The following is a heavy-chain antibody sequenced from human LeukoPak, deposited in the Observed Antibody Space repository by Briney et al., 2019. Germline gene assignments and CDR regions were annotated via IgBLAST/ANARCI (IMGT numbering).Heavy chain of an antibody. V-gene: IGHV1-18*04. J-gene: IGHJ4*02. CDR2: ISAYNGNT. D-gene: IGHD5-18*01. CDR3: ARDVDTAMVDY. CDR1: GYTFTGYY. Sequence: GASVKVSCKASGYTFTGYYMHWMRQAPGQGLEWMGWISAYNGNTNYAQKLQGRVTMTTDTSTSTAYMELRSLRSDDTAVYYCARDVDTAMVDYWGQGTLVTVSS.